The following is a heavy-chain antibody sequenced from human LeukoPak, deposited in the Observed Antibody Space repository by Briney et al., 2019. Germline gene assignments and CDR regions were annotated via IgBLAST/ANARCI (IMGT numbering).Heavy chain of an antibody. V-gene: IGHV3-23*01. CDR1: GFTFSSYA. CDR3: ARGKWVTMIVVVSAPSIDY. D-gene: IGHD3-22*01. Sequence: GGSLRLSCAASGFTFSSYAMSWVRQAPGKGLEWVSAISGSGGSTYYADSVKGRFTISRDNSKNTLYLQMNSLGAEDTAVYYCARGKWVTMIVVVSAPSIDYWGQGTLVTVSS. J-gene: IGHJ4*02. CDR2: ISGSGGST.